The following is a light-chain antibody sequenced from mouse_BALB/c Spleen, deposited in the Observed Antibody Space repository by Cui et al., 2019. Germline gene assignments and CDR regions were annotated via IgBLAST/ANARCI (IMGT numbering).Light chain of an antibody. V-gene: IGKV4-58*01. Sequence: ENVLTQSPAIMAASLGQKVTMTCSASSSVSSSYLHWYQQKSGASPKPLIHRTSNLASGVPARFSGSGSGTSYSLTISSVEAEDDPTYYCQQWSGYPYTFGGGTKLEIK. CDR3: QQWSGYPYT. CDR2: RTS. J-gene: IGKJ2*01. CDR1: SSVSSSY.